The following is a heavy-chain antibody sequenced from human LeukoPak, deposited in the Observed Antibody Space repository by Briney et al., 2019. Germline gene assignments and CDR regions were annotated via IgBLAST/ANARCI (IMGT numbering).Heavy chain of an antibody. CDR1: GGSFSGYY. CDR2: INHSGST. Sequence: PSETLSLTCAVYGGSFSGYYWSWIRQPPGKGLEWIREINHSGSTNYNPSLKSRVTISVDTSKNQFSLKLSSVTAADTAVYYCARVGLRRLLLYYFDYWGQGTLVTVSS. CDR3: ARVGLRRLLLYYFDY. V-gene: IGHV4-34*01. D-gene: IGHD2-21*02. J-gene: IGHJ4*02.